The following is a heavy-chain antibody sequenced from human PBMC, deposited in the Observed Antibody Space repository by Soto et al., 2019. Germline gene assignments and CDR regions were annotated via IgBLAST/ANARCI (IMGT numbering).Heavy chain of an antibody. D-gene: IGHD2-15*01. CDR1: GFTVSSNY. CDR2: IYSGGST. J-gene: IGHJ6*03. CDR3: ASGRRGYYYYYMDV. V-gene: IGHV3-66*01. Sequence: GGSLSLSCAASGFTVSSNYMSWVRQAPGKGLEWVSVIYSGGSTYYADSVKGRFTISRDNSKNTLYLQMNSLRAEDTAVYYCASGRRGYYYYYMDVWGKGTTVTVSS.